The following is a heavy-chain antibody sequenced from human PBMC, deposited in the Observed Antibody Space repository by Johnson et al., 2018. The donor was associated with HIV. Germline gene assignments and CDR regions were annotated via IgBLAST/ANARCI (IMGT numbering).Heavy chain of an antibody. CDR3: ARVIDQDFESILDDAFDI. CDR2: IKQDGSEK. CDR1: GFTFSRYW. D-gene: IGHD3/OR15-3a*01. J-gene: IGHJ3*02. V-gene: IGHV3-7*01. Sequence: VQLVESGGGLVQPGGSLRLSCVASGFTFSRYWMSWVRQAPGKGLEWVANIKQDGSEKYYVDSVKGRFTISRDNAKNSLYLQMNSLRAEDTAMYYCARVIDQDFESILDDAFDIWGQGTLVTVSS.